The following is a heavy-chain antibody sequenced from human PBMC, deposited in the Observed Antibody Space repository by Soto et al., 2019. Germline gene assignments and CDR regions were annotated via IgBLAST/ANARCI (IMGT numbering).Heavy chain of an antibody. J-gene: IGHJ5*02. Sequence: LSLTCTVSGGSISSSSYYWGWIRQPPGKGLEWIGSIYYSGSTYYNPSLKSRVTISVDTSKNQFSLKLSSVTAADTAVYYCARQAGRGGIAARLYNWFDPWGQGTLVTVS. V-gene: IGHV4-39*01. CDR1: GGSISSSSYY. CDR3: ARQAGRGGIAARLYNWFDP. D-gene: IGHD6-6*01. CDR2: IYYSGST.